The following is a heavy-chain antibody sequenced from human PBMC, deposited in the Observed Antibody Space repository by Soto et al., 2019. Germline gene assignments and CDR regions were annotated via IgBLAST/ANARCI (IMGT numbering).Heavy chain of an antibody. CDR1: GVSINSANW. CDR3: ARYCGGGSCYLGAFDI. D-gene: IGHD2-15*01. CDR2: IYHSGRT. J-gene: IGHJ3*02. Sequence: QMQLQESGPGLVNPSGTLSLTCTVSGVSINSANWWTWVRQSPGKGLEWIGEIYHSGRTNFNPSLKSRVTISVDNSKNQFYLELTSVTAADTAVYYCARYCGGGSCYLGAFDIWGQGTMVTVSS. V-gene: IGHV4-4*02.